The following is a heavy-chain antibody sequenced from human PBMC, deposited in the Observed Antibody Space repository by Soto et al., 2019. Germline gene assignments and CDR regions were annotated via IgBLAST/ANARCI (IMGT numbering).Heavy chain of an antibody. CDR2: ISNSGIS. CDR3: ARSVVVGLYYYYYGMDV. V-gene: IGHV4-61*01. Sequence: SETLSLTCAVSGDSVTSVNYFWTWIRQPPGGGLEWIGYISNSGISKYNPSLKSRVTMSVDTSKNQFSLKLSSVTAADTAVYYCARSVVVGLYYYYYGMDVWGQGTTVTVSS. J-gene: IGHJ6*02. CDR1: GDSVTSVNYF. D-gene: IGHD3-22*01.